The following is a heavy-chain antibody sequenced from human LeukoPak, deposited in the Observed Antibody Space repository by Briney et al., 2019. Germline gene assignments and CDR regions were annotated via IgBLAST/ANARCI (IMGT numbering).Heavy chain of an antibody. Sequence: GGSLRLSCAASGFTFSSYSMNWVRQAPGKGLEWVSSISSSSSYIYYADSVKGRFTISRDNAKNSLYLQMNSLRAEDTAVYYCARDLLSSSWYFWFDPRGQGTLVTVSS. V-gene: IGHV3-21*01. CDR2: ISSSSSYI. D-gene: IGHD6-13*01. J-gene: IGHJ5*02. CDR1: GFTFSSYS. CDR3: ARDLLSSSWYFWFDP.